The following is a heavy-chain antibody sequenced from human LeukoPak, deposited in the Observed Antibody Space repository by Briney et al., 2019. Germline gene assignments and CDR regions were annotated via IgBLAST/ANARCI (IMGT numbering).Heavy chain of an antibody. V-gene: IGHV4-38-2*02. CDR1: GYSISSGYY. Sequence: SETLSLTCTVSGYSISSGYYWGWIRQPPGKGLEWIGSIYHSGSTNYNPSLKSRVTISVDTSKNQFSLKVSSVTAADTAVYYCARRRRAVRGVLSYYYMDVWGKGTTVTISS. CDR2: IYHSGST. D-gene: IGHD3-10*01. J-gene: IGHJ6*03. CDR3: ARRRRAVRGVLSYYYMDV.